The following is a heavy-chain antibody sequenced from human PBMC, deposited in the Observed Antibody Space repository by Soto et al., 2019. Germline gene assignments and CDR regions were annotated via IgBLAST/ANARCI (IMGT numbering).Heavy chain of an antibody. V-gene: IGHV1-18*01. Sequence: ASVKVSCKASGYTFTSYGISWVRQAPGQGLEWMGWISAYNGNTNYAQKLQGRVTMTTDTSTSTAYMELRSLRSDDTAVYYCARVYSSSWYPASGWFDPWGQGTLVTVSS. CDR2: ISAYNGNT. J-gene: IGHJ5*02. CDR1: GYTFTSYG. CDR3: ARVYSSSWYPASGWFDP. D-gene: IGHD6-13*01.